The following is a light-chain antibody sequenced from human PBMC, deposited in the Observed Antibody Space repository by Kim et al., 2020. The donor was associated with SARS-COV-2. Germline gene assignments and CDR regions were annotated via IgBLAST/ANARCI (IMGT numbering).Light chain of an antibody. CDR1: NIGSKN. Sequence: SYELTQPLSVSVALGQTARITCGGNNIGSKNVHWYQQKPGQSPVLVIYRDSNRPSGIPERFSGSHSGNTATLPISRAQAGDEAYYSCQVWGSSTWVFCGG. CDR3: QVWGSSTWV. CDR2: RDS. J-gene: IGLJ2*01. V-gene: IGLV3-9*01.